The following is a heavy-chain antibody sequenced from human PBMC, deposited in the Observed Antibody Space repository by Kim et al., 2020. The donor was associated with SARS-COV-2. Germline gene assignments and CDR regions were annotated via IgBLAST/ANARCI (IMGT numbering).Heavy chain of an antibody. CDR3: ARDGAHGGVLR. D-gene: IGHD3-10*01. J-gene: IGHJ4*02. CDR2: T. V-gene: IGHV4-31*02. Sequence: TYYNPSLKSRGTISVDTSKNQFSLKLSSVTAADTAVYYCARDGAHGGVLRWGQGTLVTVSS.